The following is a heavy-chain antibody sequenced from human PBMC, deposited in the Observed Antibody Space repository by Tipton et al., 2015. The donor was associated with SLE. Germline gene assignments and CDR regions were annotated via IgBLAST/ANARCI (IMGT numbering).Heavy chain of an antibody. CDR3: AREFLNPVTTVHYYFDL. V-gene: IGHV4-39*07. J-gene: IGHJ2*01. Sequence: TLSLTCTVSGGSITSSSYYWGWIRQPPGKGLEWIGSIYYSGSTYYNPSLQSRVTMSVDTSKNHFSLKLISVTAADTAVYYCAREFLNPVTTVHYYFDLWGRGTLVTVSS. CDR2: IYYSGST. D-gene: IGHD4-11*01. CDR1: GGSITSSSYY.